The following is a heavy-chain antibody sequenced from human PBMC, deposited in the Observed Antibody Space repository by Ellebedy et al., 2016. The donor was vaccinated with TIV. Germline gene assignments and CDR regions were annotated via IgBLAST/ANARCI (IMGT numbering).Heavy chain of an antibody. Sequence: AASVKVSCKASGYTFTNYSLHWVRQAPGQGLEWMGIINPRGGSTSYAQNLQGRVTMTTDTSTSTVYMILSGLRSEDTAVYYCARGEEGLSRISDYWGQGTLVTVSS. CDR1: GYTFTNYS. D-gene: IGHD2-15*01. CDR2: INPRGGST. CDR3: ARGEEGLSRISDY. J-gene: IGHJ4*02. V-gene: IGHV1-46*01.